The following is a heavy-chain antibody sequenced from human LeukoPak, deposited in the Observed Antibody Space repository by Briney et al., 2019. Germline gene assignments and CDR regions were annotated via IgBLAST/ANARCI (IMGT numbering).Heavy chain of an antibody. Sequence: SETLSLTCTVSGDSISSYYWSWIRQPAGKGLEWIGRIYPSGRTNYNPSLKSRVTMSADTSTNQFSLKLRLVTATDTAVYYCVRDGRRGSDFSGYFDYWGQGTLVTVSS. D-gene: IGHD1-26*01. CDR3: VRDGRRGSDFSGYFDY. CDR2: IYPSGRT. CDR1: GDSISSYY. V-gene: IGHV4-4*07. J-gene: IGHJ4*02.